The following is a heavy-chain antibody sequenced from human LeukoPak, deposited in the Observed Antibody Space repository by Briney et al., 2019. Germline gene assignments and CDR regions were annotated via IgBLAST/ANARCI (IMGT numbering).Heavy chain of an antibody. CDR3: GKVGGNSTS. Sequence: PSETLSLTCTVSGGSITSDTFYWSWIRQHPVDGLEWVGYMHNSWGNSYNPSCEGPITISVDTSENQFFLKMSYVNAADTAMYYCGKVGGNSTSWGQGTLVTVSS. CDR2: MHNSWGN. D-gene: IGHD4-23*01. J-gene: IGHJ5*02. V-gene: IGHV4-31*01. CDR1: GGSITSDTFY.